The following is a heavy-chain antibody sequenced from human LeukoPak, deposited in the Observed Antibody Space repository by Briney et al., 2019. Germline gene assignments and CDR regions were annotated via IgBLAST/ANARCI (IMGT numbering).Heavy chain of an antibody. CDR3: ATPRCSSTSCYGNWFDP. CDR1: GYTLTELS. J-gene: IGHJ5*02. CDR2: FDPEDGET. V-gene: IGHV1-24*01. Sequence: ASVKVSCKVSGYTLTELSMHWVRQAPGKGLEWMGGFDPEDGETIYAQKFQGRVTMTEDTSTDTAYMELSSLRSEDTAVYYCATPRCSSTSCYGNWFDPWSQGTLVTVSS. D-gene: IGHD2-2*01.